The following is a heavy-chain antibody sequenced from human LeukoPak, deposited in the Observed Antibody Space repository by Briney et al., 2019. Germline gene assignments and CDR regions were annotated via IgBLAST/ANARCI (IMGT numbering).Heavy chain of an antibody. CDR1: GFTFSSYW. J-gene: IGHJ4*02. CDR2: IKQDGSEK. V-gene: IGHV3-7*01. Sequence: GSLRLSCAASGFTFSSYWMSWVRQAPGKGLEWVANIKQDGSEKYYVDSVKGRFTISRDNAKNSLYLQMNSLRAEDTAVYYCARQRVSSGWYFDYWGQGTLVTVSS. D-gene: IGHD6-19*01. CDR3: ARQRVSSGWYFDY.